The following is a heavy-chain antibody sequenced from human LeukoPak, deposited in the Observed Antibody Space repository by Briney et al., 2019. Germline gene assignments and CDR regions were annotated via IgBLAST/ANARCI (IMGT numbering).Heavy chain of an antibody. Sequence: SETLPLTCAVYGGSFSGYYWSWIRQPPGKGLEWIGEINHSGSTNYNPSLKSRVTISVDTSKNQFSLKLSSVTAADTAVYYCARDVAYYYDSSGYYDYWGQGTLVTVSS. D-gene: IGHD3-22*01. V-gene: IGHV4-34*01. CDR2: INHSGST. CDR3: ARDVAYYYDSSGYYDY. J-gene: IGHJ4*02. CDR1: GGSFSGYY.